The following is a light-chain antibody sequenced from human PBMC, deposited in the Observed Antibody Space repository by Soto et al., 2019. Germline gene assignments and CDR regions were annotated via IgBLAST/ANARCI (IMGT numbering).Light chain of an antibody. CDR3: QQCGNSPPWT. Sequence: EIVMTQSPATLSVSPGERATLSCRASQSVSSNLAWYQQKPGQAPRLLIYGASTRATGIPARFSGSGSETDFTLTISRLEPEDFAVYYCQQCGNSPPWTFGQGTKVDIK. CDR1: QSVSSN. J-gene: IGKJ1*01. CDR2: GAS. V-gene: IGKV3-15*01.